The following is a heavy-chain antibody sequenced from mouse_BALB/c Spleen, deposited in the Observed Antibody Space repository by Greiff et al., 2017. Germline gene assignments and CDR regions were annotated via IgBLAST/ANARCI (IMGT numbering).Heavy chain of an antibody. CDR1: GYSITSGYY. J-gene: IGHJ3*01. D-gene: IGHD1-1*01. V-gene: IGHV3-6*02. CDR3: ARSEASYYGSSFAY. Sequence: EVQLQESGPGLVKPSQSLSLTCSVTGYSITSGYYWNWIRQFPGNKLEWMGYISYDGSNNYNPSLKNRIPITRDTSKNQFFLKLNSLTTEDTATYYCARSEASYYGSSFAYWGQGTLVTVSA. CDR2: ISYDGSN.